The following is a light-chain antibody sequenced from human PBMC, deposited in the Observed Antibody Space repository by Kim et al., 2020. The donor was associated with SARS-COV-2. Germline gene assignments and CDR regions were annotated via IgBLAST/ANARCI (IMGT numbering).Light chain of an antibody. J-gene: IGKJ3*01. CDR2: GAS. Sequence: PGQRATLSCRASQSVGTYLAWYQQKPGQAPRLLINGASNRASGIPARFSGSGSGTDFTLTISSLEPEDFAVYYCQQRSDWPPMFTFGPGTKVEIK. CDR3: QQRSDWPPMFT. V-gene: IGKV3-11*01. CDR1: QSVGTY.